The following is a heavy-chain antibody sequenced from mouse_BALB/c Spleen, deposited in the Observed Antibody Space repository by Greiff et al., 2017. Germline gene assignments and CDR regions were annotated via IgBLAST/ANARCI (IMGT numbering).Heavy chain of an antibody. CDR2: INPYNDGT. V-gene: IGHV1-14*01. CDR3: ARYGSSFFFAY. D-gene: IGHD1-1*01. CDR1: GYTFTSYV. J-gene: IGHJ3*01. Sequence: EVQLQQSGPELVKPGASVKMSCKASGYTFTSYVMHWVKQKPGQGLEWIGYINPYNDGTKYNEKFKGKATLTSDKSSSTAYMELSSLTSEDSAVYYCARYGSSFFFAYWGQGTLVTVSA.